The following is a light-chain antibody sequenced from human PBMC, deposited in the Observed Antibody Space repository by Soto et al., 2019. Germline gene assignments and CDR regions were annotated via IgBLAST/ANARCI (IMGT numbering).Light chain of an antibody. CDR3: QQYNNWLSIT. J-gene: IGKJ1*01. Sequence: EMVMTQTPATLSVSPGERATLSCRASQSVSSNLAWYQQKPGQAPRLLIYGASTRATGIPARFSGSGSGTEFTLTISSLQSEDFAVYYCQQYNNWLSITFGQGTKVDIK. V-gene: IGKV3-15*01. CDR1: QSVSSN. CDR2: GAS.